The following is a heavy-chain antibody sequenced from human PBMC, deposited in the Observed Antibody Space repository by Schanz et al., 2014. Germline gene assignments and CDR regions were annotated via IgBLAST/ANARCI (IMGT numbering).Heavy chain of an antibody. Sequence: QVQLQQWGAGLLKPSETLSLSCAVYSGSFSGYYWSWIRQPPGKGLEWIGEINHSGSTNYNPSLKSRVTISIDTSKTQFSLRLTSVTAADTAVYYCYGMDVWGQGTTVTVSS. CDR2: INHSGST. V-gene: IGHV4-34*03. CDR1: SGSFSGYY. J-gene: IGHJ6*02. CDR3: YGMDV.